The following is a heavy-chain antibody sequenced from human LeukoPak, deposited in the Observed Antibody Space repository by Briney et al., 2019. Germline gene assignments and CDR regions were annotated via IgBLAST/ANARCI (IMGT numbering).Heavy chain of an antibody. Sequence: PAETVSLTCAVYGGSLCVYYWRWIRPPPGKGLECIGENKHSGRTNYNPSLKSRVTISVDTSKTQSSLKLSSVTAADTAVYYCARGRIIAAAVRLGYFDYWGQGTLVTVSS. CDR2: NKHSGRT. CDR1: GGSLCVYY. J-gene: IGHJ4*02. CDR3: ARGRIIAAAVRLGYFDY. V-gene: IGHV4-34*01. D-gene: IGHD6-13*01.